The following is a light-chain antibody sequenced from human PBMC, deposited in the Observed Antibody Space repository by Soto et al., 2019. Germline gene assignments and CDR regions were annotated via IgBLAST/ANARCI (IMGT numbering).Light chain of an antibody. Sequence: VCQMSPGTLNLTQGERAALSCRPSQSVSSTYLAWYQHKPGQAPRLLIYGASSRATGIPDRFSGRGSGTDFTLTMCRHDSEDYIAYYDAPWASPSWSIALGTKVDI. CDR1: QSVSSTY. CDR3: APWASPSWS. CDR2: GAS. V-gene: IGKV3-20*01. J-gene: IGKJ1*01.